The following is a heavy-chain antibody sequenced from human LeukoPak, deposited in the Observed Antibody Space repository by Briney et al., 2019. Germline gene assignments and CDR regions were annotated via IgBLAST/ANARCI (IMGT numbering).Heavy chain of an antibody. V-gene: IGHV3-9*01. Sequence: PGGSLRLSCAASGFTFDDYAMHWVRQAPGKGLEWVSGISWNSGSIGYADSVKGRFTISSDNAKNSLYLQMNSLRAEDTAVYYCASRAAGIYYYYGMDVWGQGTTVTVSS. CDR2: ISWNSGSI. CDR1: GFTFDDYA. CDR3: ASRAAGIYYYYGMDV. D-gene: IGHD6-6*01. J-gene: IGHJ6*02.